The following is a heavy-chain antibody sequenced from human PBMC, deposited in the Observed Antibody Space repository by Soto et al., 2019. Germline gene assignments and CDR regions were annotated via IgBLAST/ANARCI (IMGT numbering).Heavy chain of an antibody. Sequence: QVRLVESGGGLVKPGGSLRLSCAASGFSFSDYYMTRIRQTPGKGLEWISYISHRGDTIYYADSVQGRFTISRDNARNYLHLQMDSLGAEDTAVYYCVSGSQVEYWGQGTLVTVSS. CDR2: ISHRGDTI. D-gene: IGHD3-10*01. CDR1: GFSFSDYY. CDR3: VSGSQVEY. J-gene: IGHJ4*02. V-gene: IGHV3-11*01.